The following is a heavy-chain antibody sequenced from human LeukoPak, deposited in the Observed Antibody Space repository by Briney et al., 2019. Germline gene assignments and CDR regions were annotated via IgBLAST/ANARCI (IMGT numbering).Heavy chain of an antibody. CDR1: GGSFSGYY. Sequence: SETLSLTCAVYGGSFSGYYWSWIRRPPGKGLEWIGEINHSGSTNYNPSLKSRVTISVDTSKNQFSLKLSSVTAADTAVYYCARGCSSTSCYDDPWGQGTLVTVSS. V-gene: IGHV4-34*01. CDR2: INHSGST. CDR3: ARGCSSTSCYDDP. D-gene: IGHD2-2*01. J-gene: IGHJ5*02.